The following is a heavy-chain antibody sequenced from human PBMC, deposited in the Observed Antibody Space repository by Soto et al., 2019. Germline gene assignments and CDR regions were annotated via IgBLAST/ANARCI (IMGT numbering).Heavy chain of an antibody. V-gene: IGHV2-5*02. D-gene: IGHD3-10*01. CDR3: ARQLWFGEPYYFDY. CDR1: GFSLSTSGVG. J-gene: IGHJ4*02. Sequence: SGPTLVNPTQTLTLTCTFSGFSLSTSGVGVGWIRQPPGKALEWLALIYWDDDKRYSPSLKSRLTITKDTSKNQVVLTITNMDPVDTATYYCARQLWFGEPYYFDYWGQGTLVTVSS. CDR2: IYWDDDK.